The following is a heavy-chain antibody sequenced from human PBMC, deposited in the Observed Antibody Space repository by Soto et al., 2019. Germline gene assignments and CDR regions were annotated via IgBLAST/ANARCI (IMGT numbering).Heavy chain of an antibody. V-gene: IGHV4-4*02. J-gene: IGHJ6*02. CDR2: IDHTGIT. D-gene: IGHD3-16*01. Sequence: SETLSLTCAVSGFSISNNNWWTWVRQPPGKGLEWVGDIDHTGITNYSPSLKSRVTISVDNSKNQFSLRLTSVTAAHTAVYYRERYSTTALYCFFGLDVWGQGTTVTVSS. CDR1: GFSISNNNW. CDR3: ERYSTTALYCFFGLDV.